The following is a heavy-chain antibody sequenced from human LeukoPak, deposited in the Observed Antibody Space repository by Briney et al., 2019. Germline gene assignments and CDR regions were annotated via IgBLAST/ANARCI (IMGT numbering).Heavy chain of an antibody. J-gene: IGHJ4*02. Sequence: QTLSLTFAISGDSVSGKSVFWKWIRQSPSKGLGWFGRTLYRSKWSSEYATSMKGRITINPDTSKNQFSLQLISVTPEDTAVYYCARGDGPIHGRYYFDYWGQGTLITVSS. V-gene: IGHV6-1*01. CDR2: TLYRSKWSS. D-gene: IGHD3-10*01. CDR3: ARGDGPIHGRYYFDY. CDR1: GDSVSGKSVF.